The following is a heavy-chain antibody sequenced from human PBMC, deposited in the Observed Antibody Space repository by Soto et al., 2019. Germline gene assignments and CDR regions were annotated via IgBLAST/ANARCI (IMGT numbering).Heavy chain of an antibody. J-gene: IGHJ4*02. CDR2: IYYSGST. CDR3: ARDREVGTYDY. Sequence: PSETLSLTCTVSGGSISSYYWSWIRQPPGKGLEWIGYIYYSGSTNYNPSLKSRVTISVDTSKNQFSLKLSSVTAADTAVYYCARDREVGTYDYSGQRTLVTVSS. V-gene: IGHV4-59*01. D-gene: IGHD1-26*01. CDR1: GGSISSYY.